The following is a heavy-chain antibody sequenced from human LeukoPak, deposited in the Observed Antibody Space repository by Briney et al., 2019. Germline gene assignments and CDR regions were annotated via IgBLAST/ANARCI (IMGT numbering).Heavy chain of an antibody. D-gene: IGHD2-21*02. J-gene: IGHJ4*02. CDR3: ARVRAYCGGDCYFDY. V-gene: IGHV4-34*01. CDR1: GGSFSDYY. CDR2: INHSGST. Sequence: SETLSLTCAVYGGSFSDYYWSWIRQPPGKGLEWIGEINHSGSTNYNPSLKSRVTISVDTSKNQFSLKLSPVTAADTAVYYCARVRAYCGGDCYFDYWGQGTLVTVSS.